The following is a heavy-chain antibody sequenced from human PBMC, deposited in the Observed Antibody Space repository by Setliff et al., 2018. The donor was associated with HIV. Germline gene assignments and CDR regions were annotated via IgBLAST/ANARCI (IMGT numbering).Heavy chain of an antibody. Sequence: WASVKVSCKVSGYSLTELSIHWVRQAPGEGLEWMGGFDPEDDETVYAEKFQGRVTMTEDTSTDTAYMALSSLRSEDTAMYYCATSGLYDILTGPTPGVFDIWGQGTMVTVSS. D-gene: IGHD3-9*01. J-gene: IGHJ3*02. CDR3: ATSGLYDILTGPTPGVFDI. V-gene: IGHV1-24*01. CDR1: GYSLTELS. CDR2: FDPEDDET.